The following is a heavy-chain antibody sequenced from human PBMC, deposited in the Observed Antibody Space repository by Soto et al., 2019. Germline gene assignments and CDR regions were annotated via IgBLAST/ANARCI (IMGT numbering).Heavy chain of an antibody. J-gene: IGHJ3*02. CDR2: VNSGSDKT. CDR1: GFAFRNYA. V-gene: IGHV3-23*01. D-gene: IGHD3-10*01. Sequence: PGWSLRLSCTASGFAFRNYAMSWVRQTPEKGLEWVSVVNSGSDKTYYADYVRGRFTISRDNSKNTLYLQMSRLRAEDTALSYCATAGAAHAFHIWGQGTMVTVSS. CDR3: ATAGAAHAFHI.